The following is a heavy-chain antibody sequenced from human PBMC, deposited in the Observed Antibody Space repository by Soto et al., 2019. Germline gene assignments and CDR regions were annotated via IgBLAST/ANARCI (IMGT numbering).Heavy chain of an antibody. D-gene: IGHD3-10*01. CDR2: XXXVXSXX. CDR1: RLVFSISA. Sequence: PGGSLRVPCADSRLVFSISAINWVRQAPGKGRDXSSSXXXVXSXXXYXXXXKGRFTISRDNAKNSLFLHMNSLRADDTAVYYCARDILSGGAYPDSWGQGTKVTVSS. J-gene: IGHJ5*01. CDR3: ARDILSGGAYPDS. V-gene: IGHV3-21*01.